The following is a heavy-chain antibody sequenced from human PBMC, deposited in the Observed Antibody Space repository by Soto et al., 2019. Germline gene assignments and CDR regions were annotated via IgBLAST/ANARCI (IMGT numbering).Heavy chain of an antibody. J-gene: IGHJ4*02. CDR3: AVIGYSSSWDPNYFEY. D-gene: IGHD6-13*01. CDR1: GFTFSSYA. CDR2: ISGSGGST. Sequence: SLRLSCAASGFTFSSYAMSWVRQAPGKGLEWVSAISGSGGSTYYADSVKGRFTISRDNSKNTLYLQMNSLRAEDTAVYYCAVIGYSSSWDPNYFEYWCQGTLATVSS. V-gene: IGHV3-23*01.